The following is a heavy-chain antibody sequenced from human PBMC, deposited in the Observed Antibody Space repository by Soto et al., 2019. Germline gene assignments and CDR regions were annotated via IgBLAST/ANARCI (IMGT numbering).Heavy chain of an antibody. D-gene: IGHD3-3*02. Sequence: GGSLRLSCAASGFTFSHCGMHWVRQAPGKELERVAVISNDGNNRNYTVSVKVRFTIARDNSKNTLELQLDSLRAKDTAVYFCAKDGISEHTKGWPQGHWGQGAQVTVSS. CDR3: AKDGISEHTKGWPQGH. CDR1: GFTFSHCG. V-gene: IGHV3-30*18. CDR2: ISNDGNNR. J-gene: IGHJ1*01.